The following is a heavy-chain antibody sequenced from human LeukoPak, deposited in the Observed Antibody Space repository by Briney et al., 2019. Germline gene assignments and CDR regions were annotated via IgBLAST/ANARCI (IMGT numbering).Heavy chain of an antibody. J-gene: IGHJ4*02. CDR1: GYSFTSYW. V-gene: IGHV5-51*01. CDR3: SRHRYYDSSGPGYFDY. Sequence: GESLKISCKGSGYSFTSYWIGWVRQMPGKGLEGMGIIYPGDSDTRYSPSLQGQVPVSAYKSISTAYLPWSSLNATDADTSYCSRHRYYDSSGPGYFDYWGQGTLVTVSS. D-gene: IGHD3-22*01. CDR2: IYPGDSDT.